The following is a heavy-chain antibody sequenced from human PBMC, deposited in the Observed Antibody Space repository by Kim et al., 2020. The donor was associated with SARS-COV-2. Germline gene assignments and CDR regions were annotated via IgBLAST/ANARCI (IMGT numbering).Heavy chain of an antibody. CDR3: ARGRTIFGPEGIH. CDR1: GGTFSSYA. V-gene: IGHV1-69*04. CDR2: IIPILGIA. J-gene: IGHJ4*02. Sequence: SVKVSCKASGGTFSSYAISWVRQAPGQGLEWMGRIIPILGIANYAQKFQGRVTITADKSTSTAYMELSSLRSEDTAVYYCARGRTIFGPEGIHWGQGTLVTVSS. D-gene: IGHD3-3*01.